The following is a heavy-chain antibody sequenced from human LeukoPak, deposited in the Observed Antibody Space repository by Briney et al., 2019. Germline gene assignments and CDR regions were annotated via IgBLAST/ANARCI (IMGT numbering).Heavy chain of an antibody. CDR1: GFTLSRYS. CDR3: ARRDSSGYYYYYPLDY. V-gene: IGHV3-21*01. CDR2: LSSSSSYI. D-gene: IGHD3-22*01. Sequence: GGALRLSCAVSGFTLSRYSMKWVRQAPGKGLGWGSSLSSSSSYIYYADSVKGRFTISRDNAKNSLYLQMNSLRAEDTAVYYCARRDSSGYYYYYPLDYWGQGTLVTVSS. J-gene: IGHJ4*02.